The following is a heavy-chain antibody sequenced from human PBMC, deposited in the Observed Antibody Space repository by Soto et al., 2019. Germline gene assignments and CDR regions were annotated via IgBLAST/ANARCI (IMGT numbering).Heavy chain of an antibody. CDR1: GGSLSSYY. Sequence: PSETLSLTCTVSGGSLSSYYWSWIRQPAGKGLEWIGRIYTSGSTNYNPPLKSRVTMSVDTSKNQFSLKLSSVTAADTAVYYCARDSSGWYGTYYFDYWGQGTLVTVSS. J-gene: IGHJ4*02. V-gene: IGHV4-4*07. CDR3: ARDSSGWYGTYYFDY. D-gene: IGHD6-19*01. CDR2: IYTSGST.